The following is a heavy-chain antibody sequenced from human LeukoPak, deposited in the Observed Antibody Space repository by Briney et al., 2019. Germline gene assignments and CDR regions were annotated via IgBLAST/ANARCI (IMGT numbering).Heavy chain of an antibody. CDR2: ISGSGGST. CDR1: GFTFSSYA. J-gene: IGHJ4*01. CDR3: AKGGTTMIVVVIQYYLDY. D-gene: IGHD3-22*01. Sequence: GGSLRLSYAASGFTFSSYAMSWVRQAAGKGLEWVSAISGSGGSTYYADSLKGRFTISRDNSKNTLYLQMNSLRAEDTAVYYCAKGGTTMIVVVIQYYLDYWGHGTLVTVSS. V-gene: IGHV3-23*01.